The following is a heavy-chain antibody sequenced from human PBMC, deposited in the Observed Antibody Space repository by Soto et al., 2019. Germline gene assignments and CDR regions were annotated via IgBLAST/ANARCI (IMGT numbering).Heavy chain of an antibody. D-gene: IGHD6-19*01. CDR2: IVVGSGNT. J-gene: IGHJ4*02. CDR3: AAAEGGPMAGAY. CDR1: GFTFTSSA. V-gene: IGHV1-58*01. Sequence: SVKVSCKASGFTFTSSAVQWVRQARGQRLEWIGWIVVGSGNTNYAQKFQERVTITRDMSTGTAYMELSSLRSEDTAVYYCAAAEGGPMAGAYWGQGTLVTVSS.